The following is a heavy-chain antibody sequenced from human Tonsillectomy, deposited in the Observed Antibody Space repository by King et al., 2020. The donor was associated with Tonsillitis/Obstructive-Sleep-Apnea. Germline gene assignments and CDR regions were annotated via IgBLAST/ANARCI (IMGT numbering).Heavy chain of an antibody. CDR1: GFPSISYW. J-gene: IGHJ6*02. D-gene: IGHD3-10*01. V-gene: IGHV3-74*01. Sequence: VQLVESGGGLFQPGGSLRPSCAAPGFPSISYWMHWVRQAPGKGRLWVSRINSVGSGTSYADSVKGRFTISRDNAKNTLYLQMNSLRAEDTAVYYCARERGVTMVRTQGYGLDVWGQGTTVTVSS. CDR3: ARERGVTMVRTQGYGLDV. CDR2: INSVGSGT.